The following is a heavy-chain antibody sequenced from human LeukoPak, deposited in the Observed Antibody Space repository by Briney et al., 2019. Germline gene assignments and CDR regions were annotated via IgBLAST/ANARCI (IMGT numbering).Heavy chain of an antibody. D-gene: IGHD1-1*01. CDR2: FDPEDGET. CDR1: GYTLTELS. J-gene: IGHJ5*02. Sequence: ASVKVSCKVSGYTLTELSMHWVRQAPGKGLEWMGGFDPEDGETIYAQKFQGRVTMTEDTSTDTAYMELSSLRSEDTAVYYRATDLYNWKRAFDPWGQGTLVTVSS. CDR3: ATDLYNWKRAFDP. V-gene: IGHV1-24*01.